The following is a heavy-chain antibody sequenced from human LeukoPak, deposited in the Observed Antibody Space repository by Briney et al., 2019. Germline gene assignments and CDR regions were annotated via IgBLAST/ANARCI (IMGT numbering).Heavy chain of an antibody. CDR3: ARVKRVVPAFFYYYYMDV. CDR2: INHSGST. CDR1: GGSFSGYY. D-gene: IGHD2-2*01. Sequence: PSETLSLTCAVYGGSFSGYYWSWIRQPPGKGLEWIGEINHSGSTNYNPSLKSRVTISVDTSKNQFSLKLSSVTAADTAVYYCARVKRVVPAFFYYYYMDVWGKGNTVTVSS. V-gene: IGHV4-34*01. J-gene: IGHJ6*03.